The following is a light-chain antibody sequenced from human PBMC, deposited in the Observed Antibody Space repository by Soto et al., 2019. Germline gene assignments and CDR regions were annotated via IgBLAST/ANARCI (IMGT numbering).Light chain of an antibody. CDR2: GAS. CDR1: QSVSSSY. Sequence: EIVLTQSPGTLSLSPGERATLSCRASQSVSSSYFACYQQQPGQATRLLIYGASIRATGIPDRFSGSGSGTDVSLTIIRLEPDDFAVYYCQQYGSSHLITFGQGTRLEIK. J-gene: IGKJ5*01. V-gene: IGKV3-20*01. CDR3: QQYGSSHLIT.